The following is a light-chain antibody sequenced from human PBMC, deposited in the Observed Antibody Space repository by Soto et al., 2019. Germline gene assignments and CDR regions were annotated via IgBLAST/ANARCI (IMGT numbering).Light chain of an antibody. CDR1: PTADKW. J-gene: IGKJ2*01. CDR3: QQYNDYPYT. CDR2: DAS. Sequence: DIPVTQSTSTLSASVGDSVIIACRASPTADKWVAWYQQKPGKAPNVLIYDASRLESGVPSRFSGSGSGTLFTLTISNLQPDDFATYYCQQYNDYPYTFGQGTKVEI. V-gene: IGKV1-5*01.